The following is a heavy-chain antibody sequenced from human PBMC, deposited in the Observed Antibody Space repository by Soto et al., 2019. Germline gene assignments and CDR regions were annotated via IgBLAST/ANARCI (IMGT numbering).Heavy chain of an antibody. V-gene: IGHV3-33*01. CDR1: GFTFSSYG. Sequence: QVQLVESGGCVVQPGRSLRLSCAASGFTFSSYGMHWVRQAPGKGLEWVAVIWYDGSNKYYAHSVKCRFTIARDNSKHTLYLHMNSLRAADTAVYYCARDGITPLTGYSSGWYLGYWGQGTLVTVSS. D-gene: IGHD6-19*01. J-gene: IGHJ4*02. CDR2: IWYDGSNK. CDR3: ARDGITPLTGYSSGWYLGY.